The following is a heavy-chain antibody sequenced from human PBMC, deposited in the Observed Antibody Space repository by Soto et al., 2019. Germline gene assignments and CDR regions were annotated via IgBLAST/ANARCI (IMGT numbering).Heavy chain of an antibody. V-gene: IGHV5-51*01. J-gene: IGHJ4*02. CDR3: ARDGLSSSSSFDY. D-gene: IGHD6-6*01. CDR1: GYSFTDYW. CDR2: IYPGDSDT. Sequence: PGESLKISCKASGYSFTDYWIGWVRQMPGKGLEWMGIIYPGDSDTKYSPSFQGQVTMSADKSISTAYLQWNSLKASDTAMYYCARDGLSSSSSFDYWGQGTQVTVSS.